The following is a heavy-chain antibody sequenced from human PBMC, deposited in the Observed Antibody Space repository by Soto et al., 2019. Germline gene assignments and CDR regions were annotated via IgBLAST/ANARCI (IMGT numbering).Heavy chain of an antibody. V-gene: IGHV4-59*01. J-gene: IGHJ4*02. Sequence: PSATLSLTCTVSGGSISSYYWSWIRQPPGKGLEWIGFFYYSGSTNYNPSLKCRVTISVDTSKNQFSLKLISVTAADTAVYYCARGRQVFDYWGQGTLVTVSS. CDR1: GGSISSYY. CDR3: ARGRQVFDY. CDR2: FYYSGST.